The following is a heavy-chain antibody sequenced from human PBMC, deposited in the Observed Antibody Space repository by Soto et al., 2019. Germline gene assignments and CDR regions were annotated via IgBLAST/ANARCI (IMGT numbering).Heavy chain of an antibody. CDR2: IRSKANSYAT. V-gene: IGHV3-73*01. CDR1: GFTFSCSA. J-gene: IGHJ3*02. CDR3: TRQYSGYDFQDAFDI. Sequence: GGSLRLSCAASGFTFSCSAMHWVRQASGKGLEWVGRIRSKANSYATAYAASVEGRFTISRDDSKNTAYLQMNSLKTEDTAVYYCTRQYSGYDFQDAFDIWGQGTMVTVSS. D-gene: IGHD5-12*01.